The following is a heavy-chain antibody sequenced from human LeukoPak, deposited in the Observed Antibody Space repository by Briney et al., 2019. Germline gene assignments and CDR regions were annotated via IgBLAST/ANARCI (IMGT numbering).Heavy chain of an antibody. Sequence: GGSLRLSCAASGFTFSTYAMSWVRQAPGKGLEWVSCISPSGGSTYYADSVNGRFTISRDNSKNTLFLQMNSLRVEDTAVYFCAKDRRVIDYWGQGTLVTVSS. J-gene: IGHJ4*02. D-gene: IGHD3-22*01. CDR3: AKDRRVIDY. CDR2: ISPSGGST. CDR1: GFTFSTYA. V-gene: IGHV3-23*01.